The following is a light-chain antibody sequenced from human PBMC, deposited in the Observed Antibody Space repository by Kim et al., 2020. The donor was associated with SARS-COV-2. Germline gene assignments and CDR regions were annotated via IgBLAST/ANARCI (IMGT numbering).Light chain of an antibody. Sequence: EMVLTQSPGTLSLSPGERATLSCRASQSVSSNYLAWYQQKPGQAPSLLIYGASSRATGIPDRFSGSGSGTDFTLTISRLEPEDSAVYYCQLYGNSPPITFGKGTRLEIK. CDR2: GAS. J-gene: IGKJ5*01. V-gene: IGKV3-20*01. CDR1: QSVSSNY. CDR3: QLYGNSPPIT.